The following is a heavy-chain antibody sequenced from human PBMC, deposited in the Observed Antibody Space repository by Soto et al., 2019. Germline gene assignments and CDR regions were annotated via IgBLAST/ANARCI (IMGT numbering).Heavy chain of an antibody. V-gene: IGHV4-31*03. D-gene: IGHD3-9*01. CDR2: TYYSGST. Sequence: PSETLSLTCTVSGGSISSGGYYWSWIRQHPGKGLEWIGYTYYSGSTYYNPSLKSRVTISVDTSKNQFSLKLSAVTAADTAVYYCASRTGPGSNDACDIWGQGTMVTVSS. CDR1: GGSISSGGYY. CDR3: ASRTGPGSNDACDI. J-gene: IGHJ3*02.